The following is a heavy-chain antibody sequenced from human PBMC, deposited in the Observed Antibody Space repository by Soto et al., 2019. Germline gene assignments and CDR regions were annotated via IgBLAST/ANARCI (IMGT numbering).Heavy chain of an antibody. J-gene: IGHJ6*02. CDR2: IYTSGST. V-gene: IGHV4-4*07. CDR3: ARDTPGTYYYDSSGYYGMDV. D-gene: IGHD3-22*01. CDR1: GGSISSYY. Sequence: PSETLSLTCTVSGGSISSYYWSWIRQPAGKGLGWIGRIYTSGSTNYNPSPKSRVTMSVDTSKNQFSRKLSSVTAADTAVYYCARDTPGTYYYDSSGYYGMDVWGQGTTVTVSS.